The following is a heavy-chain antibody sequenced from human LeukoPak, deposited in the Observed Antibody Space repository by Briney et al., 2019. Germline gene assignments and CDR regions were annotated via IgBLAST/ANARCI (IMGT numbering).Heavy chain of an antibody. CDR1: GYTFTSYY. V-gene: IGHV1-46*03. CDR2: INPSGGST. J-gene: IGHJ4*02. CDR3: ARGGIAAAGDY. D-gene: IGHD6-13*01. Sequence: ASVKVSCKASGYTFTSYYMHWVRQAPGQGLEWVGIINPSGGSTSYAQKFQGRATMTRDTSTSTVYMELSSLRSEDTAVYYCARGGIAAAGDYWGQGTLVTVSS.